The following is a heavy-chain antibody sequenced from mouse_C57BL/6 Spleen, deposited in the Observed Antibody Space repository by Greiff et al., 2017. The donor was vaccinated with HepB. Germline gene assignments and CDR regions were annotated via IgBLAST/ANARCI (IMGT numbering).Heavy chain of an antibody. CDR1: GYAFSSYW. CDR3: ASGDGYYPSWLAY. Sequence: VQLQQSGAELVKPGASVKISCKASGYAFSSYWMNWVKQRPGKGLEWIGQIYPGDGDTNYNGKFKGKATLTADKSSSTAYMQLSRLTSEDSAVYCCASGDGYYPSWLAYWGQGTLVTVSA. V-gene: IGHV1-80*01. D-gene: IGHD2-3*01. CDR2: IYPGDGDT. J-gene: IGHJ3*01.